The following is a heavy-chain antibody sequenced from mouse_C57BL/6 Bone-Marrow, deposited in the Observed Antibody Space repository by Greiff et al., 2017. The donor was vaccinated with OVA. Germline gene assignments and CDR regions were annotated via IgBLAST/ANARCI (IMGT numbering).Heavy chain of an antibody. CDR3: ARGHYYGSRKGYFDV. V-gene: IGHV1-19*01. CDR2: INPYNGGT. Sequence: EVQLQESGPVLVKPGASVKMSCKASGYTFTDYYMNWVKQSHGKSLEWIGVINPYNGGTSYNQKFKGKATLTVDKSSSTAYMELNSLTSEDSAVYYCARGHYYGSRKGYFDVWGTGTTVTVSS. CDR1: GYTFTDYY. J-gene: IGHJ1*03. D-gene: IGHD1-1*01.